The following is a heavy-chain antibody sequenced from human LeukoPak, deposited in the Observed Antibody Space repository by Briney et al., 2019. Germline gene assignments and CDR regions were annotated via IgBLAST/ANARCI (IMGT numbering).Heavy chain of an antibody. CDR3: ARAYSGSFFDY. CDR1: GFTFSSYW. V-gene: IGHV3-74*01. CDR2: IKSDGSIT. J-gene: IGHJ4*02. D-gene: IGHD1-26*01. Sequence: GGSLRLSCAAPGFTFSSYWMHWVRQAAGKGLVWVSRIKSDGSITNYADSVKGRFTISRDNAKNTLYLQMTSLRAEDTAVYYCARAYSGSFFDYWGQGTLVTVSS.